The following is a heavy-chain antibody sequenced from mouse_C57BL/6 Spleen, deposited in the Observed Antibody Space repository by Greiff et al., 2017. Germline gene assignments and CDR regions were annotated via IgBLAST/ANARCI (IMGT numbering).Heavy chain of an antibody. Sequence: QVQLKESGPELVKPGASVKLSCKASGYTFTSYDINWVKQRPGQGLEWIGWIYPRAGSTKYNEKFKGKATLTVDTSSSTAYMELHSLTSEDSAVYFCARSLITTVVAYYYAMDYWGQGTSVTVSS. J-gene: IGHJ4*01. CDR1: GYTFTSYD. D-gene: IGHD1-1*01. CDR2: IYPRAGST. CDR3: ARSLITTVVAYYYAMDY. V-gene: IGHV1-85*01.